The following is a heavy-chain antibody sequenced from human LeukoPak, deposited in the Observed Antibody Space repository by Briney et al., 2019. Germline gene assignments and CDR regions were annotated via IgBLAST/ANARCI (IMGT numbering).Heavy chain of an antibody. CDR3: ASGWDYYDSSGPFGY. CDR1: GGSISSYY. D-gene: IGHD3-22*01. Sequence: SETLSLTCTVSGGSISSYYWSWIRQPPGKGLEWIGYIYYSGSTNCNPSLKSRVTISVDTSKNQFSLKLSSVTAADTAVYYCASGWDYYDSSGPFGYWGQGTLVTVSS. V-gene: IGHV4-59*01. J-gene: IGHJ4*02. CDR2: IYYSGST.